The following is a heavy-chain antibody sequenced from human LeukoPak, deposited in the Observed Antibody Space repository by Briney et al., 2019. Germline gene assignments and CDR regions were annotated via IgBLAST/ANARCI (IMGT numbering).Heavy chain of an antibody. CDR2: INLNSGGT. D-gene: IGHD6-13*01. V-gene: IGHV1-2*02. CDR1: GYTFTGYY. J-gene: IGHJ6*02. CDR3: ARDSPPYSSSWYPPYYYYGMDV. Sequence: GASVKVSCKASGYTFTGYYMHWVRPAPGQGLGWMGWINLNSGGTNYAQKFQGRVTMTRDTSISTAYMELSRLRSDDTAVYYCARDSPPYSSSWYPPYYYYGMDVWGQGTTVTVSS.